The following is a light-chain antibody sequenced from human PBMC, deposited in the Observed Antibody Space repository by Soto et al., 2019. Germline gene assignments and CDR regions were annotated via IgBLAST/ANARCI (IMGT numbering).Light chain of an antibody. CDR3: QQYENLPT. J-gene: IGKJ5*01. CDR1: QNINNY. Sequence: DIQLTQSPSSLSASVGDRGTITCQASQNINNYLNWYQRKPGRAPKLLIYDASNLEAGVPSRLRGGGSGTDFTFTIRRLQPEDIATYYCQQYENLPTFGQGTRLEIK. V-gene: IGKV1-33*01. CDR2: DAS.